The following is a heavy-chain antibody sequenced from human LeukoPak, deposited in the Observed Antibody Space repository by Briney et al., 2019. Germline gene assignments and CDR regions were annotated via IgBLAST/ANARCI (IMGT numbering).Heavy chain of an antibody. CDR3: AKVRGVVIIVSSAFDI. Sequence: ASVKVSCKASGYTFTSYDINWVRQATGQGLEWMGWMNPNSGNTGYAQKFQGRVTMTRNTSISTAYMELSSLRSEDTAVYYCAKVRGVVIIVSSAFDIWGQGTMVTVSS. CDR1: GYTFTSYD. J-gene: IGHJ3*02. V-gene: IGHV1-8*01. D-gene: IGHD3-3*01. CDR2: MNPNSGNT.